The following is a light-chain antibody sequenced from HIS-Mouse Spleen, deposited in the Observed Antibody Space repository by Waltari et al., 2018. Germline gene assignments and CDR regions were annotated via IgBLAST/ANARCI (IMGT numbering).Light chain of an antibody. CDR2: KDS. CDR3: QSADSSGTYVV. J-gene: IGLJ2*01. V-gene: IGLV3-25*03. Sequence: SYELTQPPLLSVSPGQTARITCAGDALPKQYAYGYQQKPGQAPVLVIYKDSERPSGIPERFSGSSSGTTVTLTISGVQAEDEADYYCQSADSSGTYVVFGGGTKLTVL. CDR1: ALPKQY.